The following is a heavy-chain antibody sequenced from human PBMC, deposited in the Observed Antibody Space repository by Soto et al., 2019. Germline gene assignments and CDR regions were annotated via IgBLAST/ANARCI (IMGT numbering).Heavy chain of an antibody. Sequence: GASVKVSCKASGYTFTSYYMHWVRQAPGQGLEWMGIINPSGGSTSYAQKFQGRVTMTRDTSTSTVYMGLSSLRSEDTAVYYCARETMTTHGVGAFDIWGQGTMGTVSS. CDR2: INPSGGST. V-gene: IGHV1-46*01. CDR1: GYTFTSYY. D-gene: IGHD4-17*01. CDR3: ARETMTTHGVGAFDI. J-gene: IGHJ3*02.